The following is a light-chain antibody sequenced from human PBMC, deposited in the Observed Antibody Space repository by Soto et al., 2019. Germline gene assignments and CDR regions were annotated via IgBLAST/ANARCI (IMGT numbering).Light chain of an antibody. CDR1: QSISSW. CDR3: QQYNSYTLT. J-gene: IGKJ4*01. CDR2: KAS. V-gene: IGKV1-5*03. Sequence: DIQMTQSPSTLSASVGDRITITCRASQSISSWLAWYQQKPGKAPKLLIYKASSLESGVPSRFSGSGSGTEFTLTISSLQPDDFATYYCQQYNSYTLTFGGGTKVEIK.